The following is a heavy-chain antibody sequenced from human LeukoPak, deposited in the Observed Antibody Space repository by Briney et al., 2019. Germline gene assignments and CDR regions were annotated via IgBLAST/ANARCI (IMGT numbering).Heavy chain of an antibody. CDR1: GGSISSYY. J-gene: IGHJ2*01. CDR2: IYYSGST. Sequence: SETLSLTCTVSGGSISSYYWSWIRQPPGKGLEWIGYIYYSGSTNYNPSLKSRVTISVDTSKNQFSLKLSSVTAADTAVYYCAGDRYYDSGSWYFDLWGRGTLVTVSS. CDR3: AGDRYYDSGSWYFDL. D-gene: IGHD3-22*01. V-gene: IGHV4-59*01.